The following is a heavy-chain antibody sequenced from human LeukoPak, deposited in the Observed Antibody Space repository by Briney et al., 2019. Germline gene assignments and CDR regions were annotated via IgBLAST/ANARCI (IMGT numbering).Heavy chain of an antibody. CDR3: ARSGFSMTTLNH. V-gene: IGHV3-48*02. CDR2: ISSGSSIM. CDR1: GFTFSSYS. D-gene: IGHD4-11*01. J-gene: IGHJ5*02. Sequence: GGSLRLSCAAAGFTFSSYSMNWVRQAPGKGLEWVSCISSGSSIMYYADSVKGRFTISRGSATNSLYLQMNSLRDEDTAVYYCARSGFSMTTLNHWGQGTLVTVSS.